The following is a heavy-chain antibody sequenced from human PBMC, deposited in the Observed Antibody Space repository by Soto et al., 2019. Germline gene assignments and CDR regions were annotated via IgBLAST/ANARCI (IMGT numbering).Heavy chain of an antibody. Sequence: QEQLVQSGAAVKNPGASVKASCKASGYTFTSYYMHWVRQAPGQGLEWMGVINPGGGSTSYAQKLQCRVTMTRDTSTSTVSMELSILRSEDTAVYYCARGLAVAYSPALLWGQGTLVTVSS. CDR2: INPGGGST. D-gene: IGHD6-19*01. J-gene: IGHJ4*02. CDR1: GYTFTSYY. CDR3: ARGLAVAYSPALL. V-gene: IGHV1-46*01.